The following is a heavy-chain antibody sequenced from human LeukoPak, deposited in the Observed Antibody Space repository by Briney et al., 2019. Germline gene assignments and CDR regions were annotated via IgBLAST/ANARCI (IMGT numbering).Heavy chain of an antibody. CDR1: GYTFTSYG. CDR2: INPNSGGT. D-gene: IGHD3-3*02. V-gene: IGHV1-2*04. Sequence: ASVKVSCKASGYTFTSYGISWVRQAPGQGLEWMGWINPNSGGTNYAQKFQGWVTMTRDTSISTAYMELSRLRSDDTAVYYCARGAIASWAFDIWGQGTMVTVSS. CDR3: ARGAIASWAFDI. J-gene: IGHJ3*02.